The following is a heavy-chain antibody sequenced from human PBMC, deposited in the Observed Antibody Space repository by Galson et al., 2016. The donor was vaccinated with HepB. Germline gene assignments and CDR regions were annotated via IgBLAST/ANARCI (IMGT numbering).Heavy chain of an antibody. CDR2: ISFDSTTT. Sequence: SLRLSCAASGFTFSRYSLNWVRQAPGKGLEWVSYISFDSTTTYYADSLRGRFTISRDNAKHSLYLQINGLRDDDAAVYYCTADVGGGLRPFDYWGQGTLVTVSS. CDR3: TADVGGGLRPFDY. D-gene: IGHD3-10*02. V-gene: IGHV3-48*02. CDR1: GFTFSRYS. J-gene: IGHJ4*02.